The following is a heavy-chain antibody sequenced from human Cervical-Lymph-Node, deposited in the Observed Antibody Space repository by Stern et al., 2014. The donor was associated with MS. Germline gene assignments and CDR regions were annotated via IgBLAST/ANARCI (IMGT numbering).Heavy chain of an antibody. CDR1: GGSINSSNYY. V-gene: IGHV4-30-4*08. CDR3: AREVLFCSSSDCYSGWFDP. Sequence: QVQLQESGPGLVKPSQTLSLTCTVSGGSINSSNYYLSWIRQPPGKGLEWIGYIYHSGRSYYKPTLKSRVFMSVDTPKNRFSLKLNSVTAADTAIYYCAREVLFCSSSDCYSGWFDPWGQGTLVTVSS. D-gene: IGHD2-21*02. CDR2: IYHSGRS. J-gene: IGHJ5*02.